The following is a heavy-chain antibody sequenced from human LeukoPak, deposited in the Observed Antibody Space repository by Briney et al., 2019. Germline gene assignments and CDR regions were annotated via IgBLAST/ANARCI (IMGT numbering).Heavy chain of an antibody. CDR1: GGSISSYY. V-gene: IGHV4-38-2*02. CDR2: IYHSGST. Sequence: PSETLSLTCTVSGGSISSYYWSWIRQPPGKGLEWIGSIYHSGSTYYNPSLKSRVTISVDTSKNQFSLKLSSVTAADTAVYYCAREGDSYGSFADQGHDYWGQGTLVTVSS. D-gene: IGHD5-18*01. CDR3: AREGDSYGSFADQGHDY. J-gene: IGHJ4*02.